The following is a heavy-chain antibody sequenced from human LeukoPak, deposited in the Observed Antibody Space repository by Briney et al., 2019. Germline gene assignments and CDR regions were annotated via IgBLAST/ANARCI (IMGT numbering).Heavy chain of an antibody. CDR1: GYTFPSYH. D-gene: IGHD2-2*01. Sequence: ASVKVSCEAYGYTFPSYHIHYVRQATGQGLEWIVIIHPTADSTSYAQQFQGRLTTTRDTSTSTLYMELSSLRSEDTAVYYCARGPGYCSSTSCSGYYGMDVWGQGTTVTVSS. CDR2: IHPTADST. J-gene: IGHJ6*02. CDR3: ARGPGYCSSTSCSGYYGMDV. V-gene: IGHV1-46*01.